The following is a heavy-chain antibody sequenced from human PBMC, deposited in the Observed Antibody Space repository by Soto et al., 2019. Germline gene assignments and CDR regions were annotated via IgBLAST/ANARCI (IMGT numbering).Heavy chain of an antibody. D-gene: IGHD1-7*01. CDR2: IDPRDSYT. CDR1: GYSFTTYW. V-gene: IGHV5-10-1*03. J-gene: IGHJ5*02. Sequence: DVQLAQSGAEVKKPGESLRITCEASGYSFTTYWISWVRQMPGKGLEWMGAIDPRDSYTKYSTSFQGHVTISVDKSISTAYLQWNSLKASDTAIYYCAREKSDLELFNWLDPWGQGTLVTVSS. CDR3: AREKSDLELFNWLDP.